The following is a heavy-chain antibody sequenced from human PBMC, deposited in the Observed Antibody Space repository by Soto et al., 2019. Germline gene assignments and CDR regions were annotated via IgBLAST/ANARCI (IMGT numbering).Heavy chain of an antibody. CDR3: VRQYCSGGSCSSNFDP. CDR2: ISSSSGTI. CDR1: GFTFSTYN. J-gene: IGHJ5*02. Sequence: GGSLRLSCAASGFTFSTYNMNWVRQAPGKGLEWVSYISSSSGTIYYTDSVKGRFTISRDNAKNSLYLQMNTLRAEDTAVYYCVRQYCSGGSCSSNFDPWGQGTLVTVSS. V-gene: IGHV3-48*01. D-gene: IGHD2-15*01.